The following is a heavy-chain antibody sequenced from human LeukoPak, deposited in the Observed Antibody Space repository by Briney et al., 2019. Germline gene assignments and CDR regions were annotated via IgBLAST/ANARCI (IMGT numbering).Heavy chain of an antibody. CDR1: GFTFTTYA. Sequence: GGSLRLSCAASGFTFTTYAMSWVRQAPGKELEWVSTLSPSGVRTYYTDSVKGRFTISRDNSKNTLYLQMNSLRAEDMAVYYCAKATPILGAAAYYFDYWGQGTLVTVSS. D-gene: IGHD1-26*01. J-gene: IGHJ4*02. CDR3: AKATPILGAAAYYFDY. V-gene: IGHV3-23*01. CDR2: LSPSGVRT.